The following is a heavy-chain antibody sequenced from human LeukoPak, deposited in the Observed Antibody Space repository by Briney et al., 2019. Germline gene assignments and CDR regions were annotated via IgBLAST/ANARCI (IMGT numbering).Heavy chain of an antibody. CDR2: ISYDGSNK. J-gene: IGHJ4*02. D-gene: IGHD2-2*01. V-gene: IGHV3-30*18. CDR3: AKGIVSTSAGGFDY. CDR1: GFTFSYFG. Sequence: GGSLRLSCAAAGFTFSYFGMHLRRQAADKGLELVAVISYDGSNKYYADSVKGRFTISRDNSKNTLYLQMNSLRTEDTAVYYCAKGIVSTSAGGFDYWGQGTLVTVSS.